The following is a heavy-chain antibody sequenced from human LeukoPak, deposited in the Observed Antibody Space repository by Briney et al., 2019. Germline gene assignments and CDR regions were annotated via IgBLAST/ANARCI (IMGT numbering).Heavy chain of an antibody. D-gene: IGHD3-10*01. CDR2: ISAYNGNT. J-gene: IGHJ6*03. CDR3: ARDHDNMVRGVISGSYYYYMDV. Sequence: ASVKVSCKASGYTFTSYGISWVRQAPGQGLEWMGWISAYNGNTNYAQKLQGRVTMTTDTSTSTAYMELRSLRSDDTAVNYCARDHDNMVRGVISGSYYYYMDVWGKGTTVTISS. CDR1: GYTFTSYG. V-gene: IGHV1-18*01.